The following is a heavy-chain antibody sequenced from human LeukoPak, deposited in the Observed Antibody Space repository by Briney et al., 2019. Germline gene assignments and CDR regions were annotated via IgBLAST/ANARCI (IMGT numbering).Heavy chain of an antibody. CDR2: IYSGGST. Sequence: HPGGSLRLSCAASGFTVSSNYMSWVRQAPGKGLEWVSVIYSGGSTYYADSVKGRFTISRDNSKNTLYLQMNSLRAEDTAVYYCAKDYYGEKGIDFDYWGQGTLVTVSS. D-gene: IGHD4-17*01. V-gene: IGHV3-53*01. J-gene: IGHJ4*02. CDR3: AKDYYGEKGIDFDY. CDR1: GFTVSSNY.